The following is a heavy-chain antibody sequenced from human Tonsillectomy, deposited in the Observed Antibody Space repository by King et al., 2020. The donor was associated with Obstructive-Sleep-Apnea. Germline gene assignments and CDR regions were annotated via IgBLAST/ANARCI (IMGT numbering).Heavy chain of an antibody. Sequence: QLVQSGGGLVQPVGSLRLSCAASVFTFSSYSMNWVRQSPGKGLEWVSYISSSTITTYYEDSVKGRFTISRDNAKNSRYLQMNSLRAEETAVYYCAREGGAYCSSTSCYPDYWGQGTLVTVSS. V-gene: IGHV3-48*04. D-gene: IGHD2-2*01. CDR3: AREGGAYCSSTSCYPDY. CDR1: VFTFSSYS. CDR2: ISSSTITT. J-gene: IGHJ4*02.